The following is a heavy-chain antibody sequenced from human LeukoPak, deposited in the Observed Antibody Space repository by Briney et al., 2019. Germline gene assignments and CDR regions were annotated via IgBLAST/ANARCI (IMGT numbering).Heavy chain of an antibody. CDR1: GGSFSGHY. Sequence: SETLSLTCVVYGGSFSGHYWAWIRQPPGEGLEWIGEINYGGSTNYKASLKSRLTISIDTSKNQFSLMLSSVTAADTAVYYCARVRVVVIPPYFDYWGQGTLVTVSS. CDR2: INYGGST. D-gene: IGHD3-22*01. CDR3: ARVRVVVIPPYFDY. V-gene: IGHV4-34*01. J-gene: IGHJ4*02.